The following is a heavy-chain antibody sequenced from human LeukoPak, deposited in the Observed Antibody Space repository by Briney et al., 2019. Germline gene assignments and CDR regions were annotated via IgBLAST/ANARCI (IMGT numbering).Heavy chain of an antibody. D-gene: IGHD3-3*01. J-gene: IGHJ5*02. V-gene: IGHV4-61*02. CDR1: GGSISSGSYY. Sequence: SQTLSLTCTVSGGSISSGSYYWSWIRQPAGKGLEWIGRIYTSGSTNYNPFLKSRVIISVDTSKNQFSLKLNSVTAADTAVYYCARAFWSGGWFDPWGQGTLVTVSS. CDR3: ARAFWSGGWFDP. CDR2: IYTSGST.